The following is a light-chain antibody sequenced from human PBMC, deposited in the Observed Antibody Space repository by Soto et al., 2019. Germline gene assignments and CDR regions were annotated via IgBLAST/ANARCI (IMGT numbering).Light chain of an antibody. J-gene: IGLJ2*01. CDR1: SSDVGSYNL. CDR2: EGS. V-gene: IGLV2-23*01. CDR3: CSYAGSSTLV. Sequence: QSALTQPASVSGSPGQWITISCTGTSSDVGSYNLVSWYQQHPAKAPKLMIYEGSKRPSGVSNRFSGSKSGNTASLTISGLQAEDEADYYCCSYAGSSTLVFGGGTKLTVL.